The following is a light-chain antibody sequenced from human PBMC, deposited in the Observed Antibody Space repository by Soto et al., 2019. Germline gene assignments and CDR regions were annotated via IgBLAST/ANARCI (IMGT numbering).Light chain of an antibody. J-gene: IGLJ1*01. CDR2: EAY. CDR1: STDVGSHKL. V-gene: IGLV2-23*01. CDR3: CSNAVGSTYV. Sequence: QSVLTQPASVSGSPGQSITISCTGTSTDVGSHKLVSWYQQYPGNAPKLIIFEAYKRPSGVSNRFSSSKSGSTASLTISGLQAEDEADYYCCSNAVGSTYVFGTGTKVTVL.